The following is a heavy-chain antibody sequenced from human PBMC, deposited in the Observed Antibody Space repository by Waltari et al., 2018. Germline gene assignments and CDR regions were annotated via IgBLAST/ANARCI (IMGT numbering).Heavy chain of an antibody. CDR1: GFTFGDYA. CDR3: TRSDRGGGSLFDY. D-gene: IGHD3-16*01. CDR2: IRSKAYGGTT. J-gene: IGHJ4*02. V-gene: IGHV3-49*03. Sequence: VQLVESGGGLVQPGRSLRLSCTASGFTFGDYAMSWFRQAPGKGLEWVGFIRSKAYGGTTEYAAYVKGRFTISRDDSKSIAYLQMNSLKTEDTAVYYCTRSDRGGGSLFDYWGQGTLVTVSS.